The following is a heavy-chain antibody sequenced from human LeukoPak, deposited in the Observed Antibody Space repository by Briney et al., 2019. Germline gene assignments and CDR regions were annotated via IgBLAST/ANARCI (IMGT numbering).Heavy chain of an antibody. CDR2: INPNSGGT. D-gene: IGHD2-15*01. J-gene: IGHJ5*02. CDR3: ARDGYCSGGSCSGFDP. V-gene: IGHV1-2*02. Sequence: GASVKVSCKASGYTFTGYYMHWVRQAPGQGLEWMGLINPNSGGTNYAQKFQGRVTMTRDTSISTAYMELSRLRSDDTAVYYCARDGYCSGGSCSGFDPWGQGTLVTVSS. CDR1: GYTFTGYY.